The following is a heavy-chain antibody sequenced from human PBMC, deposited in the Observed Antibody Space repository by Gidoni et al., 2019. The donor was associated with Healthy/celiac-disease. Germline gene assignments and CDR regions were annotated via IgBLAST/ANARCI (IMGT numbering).Heavy chain of an antibody. CDR1: GRSISSGGYY. V-gene: IGHV4-31*03. Sequence: QVQLQESGPGLVKPSQTLSLTCHVSGRSISSGGYYWSWIRQHPGKGLEWIGYIYYSGSTYYNPSLKSRVTISVDTSKNQFSLKLSSVTAADTAVYYCARGQWLATFDYWGQGTLVTVSS. J-gene: IGHJ4*02. CDR3: ARGQWLATFDY. CDR2: IYYSGST. D-gene: IGHD6-19*01.